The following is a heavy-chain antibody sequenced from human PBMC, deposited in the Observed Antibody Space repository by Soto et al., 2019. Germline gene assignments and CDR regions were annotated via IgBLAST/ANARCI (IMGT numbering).Heavy chain of an antibody. CDR1: GFILDDYA. CDR3: ATGLGGYYGSGSQKTYYYYYMDV. J-gene: IGHJ6*03. V-gene: IGHV3-9*01. D-gene: IGHD3-10*01. Sequence: GGSLRLSCAASGFILDDYAFNWVRQAPGKGLEWVSGISWKGGSIGYADSVKGRFIISTDNAKNSLYLQMNSLRPEDTALYYCATGLGGYYGSGSQKTYYYYYMDVWGKGTTVTVSS. CDR2: ISWKGGSI.